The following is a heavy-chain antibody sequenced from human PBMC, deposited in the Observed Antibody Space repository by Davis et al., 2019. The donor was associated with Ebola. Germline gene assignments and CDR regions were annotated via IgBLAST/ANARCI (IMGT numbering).Heavy chain of an antibody. CDR2: VNPYSGHT. CDR3: ARGYSPKCRGGDCVNDF. V-gene: IGHV1-8*01. CDR1: GYTFTSYD. D-gene: IGHD2-21*02. Sequence: ASVKVSCKASGYTFTSYDINWVRQASGQGLEWMGWVNPYSGHTGYVEKFKGRVTMTGDPSISTAYMELSSLTIDDTAVYYSARGYSPKCRGGDCVNDFWGQGTLVTVST. J-gene: IGHJ4*02.